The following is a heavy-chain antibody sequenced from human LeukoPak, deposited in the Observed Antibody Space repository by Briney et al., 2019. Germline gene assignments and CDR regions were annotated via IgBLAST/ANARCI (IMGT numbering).Heavy chain of an antibody. V-gene: IGHV4-4*07. Sequence: SETLSLTCTVSGGSISSNYWRWIRQPAGKGLEWIGRIYTSGSTNYNPSLKSRVTMSVDTSKNQFSLKLSSVTAADTAVYYCARDSPYNWNDVNYFDYWGQGTLVTVSS. D-gene: IGHD1-20*01. CDR2: IYTSGST. CDR1: GGSISSNY. CDR3: ARDSPYNWNDVNYFDY. J-gene: IGHJ4*02.